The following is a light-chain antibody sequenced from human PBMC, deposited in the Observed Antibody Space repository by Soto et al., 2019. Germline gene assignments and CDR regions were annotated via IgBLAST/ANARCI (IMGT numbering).Light chain of an antibody. CDR2: VAS. CDR1: QSISSD. V-gene: IGKV3-11*01. Sequence: EIVLTQSPANLSLSPGERATLSCRASQSISSDLGWYQQEPGQAPRLLIYVASNRAAGIPASFSGSGSGTYCIHTISSLEPQDFAVYYCLQRSKWPLTFGAGNKGEIK. CDR3: LQRSKWPLT. J-gene: IGKJ4*01.